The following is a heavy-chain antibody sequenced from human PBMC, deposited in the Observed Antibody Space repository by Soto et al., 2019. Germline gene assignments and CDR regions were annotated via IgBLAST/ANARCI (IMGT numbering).Heavy chain of an antibody. Sequence: ASVKVSCKTSGYSFTTYGISWVRQAPGQGLEWMGWTSANNGKTKYAQKLQGRVTMTTDKSTNTAYMELRSLRSDDTAVYYCARDIDTYYDILTGFSGSGFFDYWGQGTLVTVSS. CDR1: GYSFTTYG. J-gene: IGHJ4*02. V-gene: IGHV1-18*01. D-gene: IGHD3-9*01. CDR3: ARDIDTYYDILTGFSGSGFFDY. CDR2: TSANNGKT.